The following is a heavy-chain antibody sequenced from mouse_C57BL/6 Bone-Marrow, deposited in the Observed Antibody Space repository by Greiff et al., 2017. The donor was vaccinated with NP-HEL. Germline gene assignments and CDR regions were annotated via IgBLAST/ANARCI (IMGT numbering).Heavy chain of an antibody. CDR3: ARGPYYYGSSYDWYFDV. Sequence: EVKLMESGGDLVKPGGSLKLSCAASGFTFSSYGMSWVRQTPDKRLEWVATISSGGSYTYYPDSVKGRFTISRDNAKNTLYLQMSSLKSEDTAMYYCARGPYYYGSSYDWYFDVWGTGTTVTVSS. J-gene: IGHJ1*03. V-gene: IGHV5-6*01. CDR1: GFTFSSYG. CDR2: ISSGGSYT. D-gene: IGHD1-1*01.